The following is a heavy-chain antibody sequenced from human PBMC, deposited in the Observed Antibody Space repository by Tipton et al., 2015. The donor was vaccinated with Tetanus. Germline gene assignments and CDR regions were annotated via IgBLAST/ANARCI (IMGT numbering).Heavy chain of an antibody. CDR1: GYIFNNYW. CDR3: ARAHCSDGVCNFDY. D-gene: IGHD2-8*01. Sequence: QLVQSGGEVKKPGESLKISCKGSGYIFNNYWIGWVRQMPGKGLEWMGIIYPGDSDTRYSPSFQGQVTISVDKSISTAYLEWSSLKASDASLFFCARAHCSDGVCNFDYWGQGALVSVAS. J-gene: IGHJ4*02. V-gene: IGHV5-51*01. CDR2: IYPGDSDT.